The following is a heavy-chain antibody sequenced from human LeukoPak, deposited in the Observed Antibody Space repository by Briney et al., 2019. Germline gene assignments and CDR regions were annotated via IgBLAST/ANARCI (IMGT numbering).Heavy chain of an antibody. CDR2: IYYSGST. Sequence: PSQTLSLTCTVSGGSISSGDYYWSWIRQPPGKGLEWIGYIYYSGSTYYNPSLKSRVTISVDTSKNQFSLKLSSVTAADTAVYYCAREGPITMVRGYYYYMDVWGKGTTVTVSS. V-gene: IGHV4-30-4*08. CDR3: AREGPITMVRGYYYYMDV. J-gene: IGHJ6*03. D-gene: IGHD3-10*01. CDR1: GGSISSGDYY.